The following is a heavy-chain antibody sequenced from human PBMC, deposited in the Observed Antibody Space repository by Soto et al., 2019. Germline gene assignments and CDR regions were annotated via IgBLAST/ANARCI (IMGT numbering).Heavy chain of an antibody. J-gene: IGHJ4*02. CDR3: ARGRITIFGVALDY. D-gene: IGHD3-3*01. CDR1: GYTFTSSA. Sequence: ASVKVSCKASGYTFTSSAMHWVRQAPGQRLEWMGWINAGNGNTKYSQKFQGRVTITRDTSASTAYMELSSLRSEDTAVYYCARGRITIFGVALDYWGQGTLVTVSS. CDR2: INAGNGNT. V-gene: IGHV1-3*01.